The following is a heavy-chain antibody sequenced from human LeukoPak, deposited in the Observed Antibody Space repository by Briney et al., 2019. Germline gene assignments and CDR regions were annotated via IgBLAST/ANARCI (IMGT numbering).Heavy chain of an antibody. Sequence: SETLSLTCTVSGSSITSYYWSWSRQPPGKGLEWIGYTYYSGSTNYNPSLKSRVTISVHTSKIQFSLKLSYVTAADTAVYYCARSRWFDSWGQGTLVTVSS. J-gene: IGHJ5*01. CDR3: ARSRWFDS. CDR2: TYYSGST. V-gene: IGHV4-59*13. CDR1: GSSITSYY.